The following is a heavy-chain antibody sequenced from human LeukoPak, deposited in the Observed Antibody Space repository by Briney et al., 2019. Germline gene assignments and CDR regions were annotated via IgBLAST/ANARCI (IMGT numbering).Heavy chain of an antibody. J-gene: IGHJ3*02. CDR3: ARKQWLVLWLGGAFDI. CDR1: GFTFSSYW. V-gene: IGHV3-7*01. CDR2: IKQDGSEK. D-gene: IGHD6-19*01. Sequence: GGALRLSCAASGFTFSSYWMSWVRQAPAKGGEWVANIKQDGSEKYYVDSVKGRFTISRDNAKNSLYLQMNSLRAEDTAVYYCARKQWLVLWLGGAFDIWGQGTMVTVSS.